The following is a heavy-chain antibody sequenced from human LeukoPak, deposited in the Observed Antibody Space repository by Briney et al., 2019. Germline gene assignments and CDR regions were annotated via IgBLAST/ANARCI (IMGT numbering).Heavy chain of an antibody. CDR3: ARLLGSGGPGAAFDI. D-gene: IGHD2-15*01. Sequence: SVKVSRKASGGTFSSYAISWVRQAPGQGLEWMGGIIPIFGTANYAQKFQGRVTITADESTSTAYMELSSLRSEDTAVYYCARLLGSGGPGAAFDIWGQGTMVTVSS. CDR2: IIPIFGTA. J-gene: IGHJ3*02. V-gene: IGHV1-69*13. CDR1: GGTFSSYA.